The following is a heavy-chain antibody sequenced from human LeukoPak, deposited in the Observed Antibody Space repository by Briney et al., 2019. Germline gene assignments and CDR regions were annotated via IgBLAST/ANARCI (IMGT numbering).Heavy chain of an antibody. J-gene: IGHJ4*02. CDR2: VNPNSGGT. CDR1: GYTFTGYY. CDR3: ARGRLEAAATDDY. V-gene: IGHV1-2*02. D-gene: IGHD6-13*01. Sequence: ASVTVSCTASGYTFTGYYMHWVRQAPGQGLEWMGWVNPNSGGTRYAQRFQDRVTMTRDTSITTAYMELSRLRSDDTAVYFCARGRLEAAATDDYWGQGTLVTVSS.